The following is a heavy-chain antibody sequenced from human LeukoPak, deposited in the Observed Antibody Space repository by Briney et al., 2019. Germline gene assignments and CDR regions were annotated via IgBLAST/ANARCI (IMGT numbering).Heavy chain of an antibody. V-gene: IGHV1-18*01. Sequence: ASVKVSCKASGYTFSSYGISWVRRSPGQGLEWMGWINAYNGNTNYPQKFQDRIIMTRDTSTSTAYMELRSLSSDDTAFYYCVRVSVPHPPDWWGQGTLVTVSS. D-gene: IGHD2-2*01. CDR2: INAYNGNT. J-gene: IGHJ1*01. CDR3: VRVSVPHPPDW. CDR1: GYTFSSYG.